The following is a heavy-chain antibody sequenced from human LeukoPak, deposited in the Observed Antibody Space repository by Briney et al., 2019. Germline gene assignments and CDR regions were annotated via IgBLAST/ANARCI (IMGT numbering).Heavy chain of an antibody. V-gene: IGHV3-30*19. CDR2: TSYDGSYK. CDR3: ARGEIVVTTYFYYYMDV. J-gene: IGHJ6*03. CDR1: GFSFSSYG. D-gene: IGHD5-12*01. Sequence: GGSLRLSCAASGFSFSSYGMHWVRQAPGKGLEWVAVTSYDGSYKYYADSVKGRFTISRDNSKNTLYLQMNSLRAEDTAVYYCARGEIVVTTYFYYYMDVWGKGTTVTVSS.